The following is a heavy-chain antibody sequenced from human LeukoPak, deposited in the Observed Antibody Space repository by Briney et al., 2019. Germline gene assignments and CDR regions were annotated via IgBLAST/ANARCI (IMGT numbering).Heavy chain of an antibody. Sequence: PGGSLRLSCAASGFTVTSYAMDWVRQAPGKGLEWVAFLPDDGSKEYYADSVRGRFTISRDNSKNTLYLQMNSLRAEDTAVYYCARDRIAVAGTRSSYYYYYYMDVWGKGTTVTVSS. V-gene: IGHV3-30*02. D-gene: IGHD6-19*01. CDR2: LPDDGSKE. CDR3: ARDRIAVAGTRSSYYYYYYMDV. J-gene: IGHJ6*03. CDR1: GFTVTSYA.